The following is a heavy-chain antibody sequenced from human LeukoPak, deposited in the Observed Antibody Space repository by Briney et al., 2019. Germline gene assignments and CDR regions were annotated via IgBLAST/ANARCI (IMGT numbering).Heavy chain of an antibody. CDR2: ITANGGGT. J-gene: IGHJ4*02. CDR1: GFTFSSYA. CDR3: AKLTSDTMVRGVTTDY. V-gene: IGHV3-23*01. D-gene: IGHD3-10*01. Sequence: GGSLRLSCAASGFTFSSYAMSWVRQAPGKGLEWVSSITANGGGTYYADFVKGRFSISRDNSRNTLYLQVTSLRAEDTAVYYCAKLTSDTMVRGVTTDYWGQGTLVTVSS.